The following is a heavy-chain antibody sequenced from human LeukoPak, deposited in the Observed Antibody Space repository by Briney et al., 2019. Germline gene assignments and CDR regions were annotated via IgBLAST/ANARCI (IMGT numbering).Heavy chain of an antibody. V-gene: IGHV4-4*07. CDR2: IYPSGST. CDR3: ARENSGSYRESDY. J-gene: IGHJ4*02. Sequence: PSETLSLTCTVSGGSISSYYWTWLRQPAGKGLEWIGRIYPSGSTNYNPSLKSRVTMSVDTSKNQFSLKLSSVTAADTAVYYCARENSGSYRESDYWGQGTLVTVSS. CDR1: GGSISSYY. D-gene: IGHD1-26*01.